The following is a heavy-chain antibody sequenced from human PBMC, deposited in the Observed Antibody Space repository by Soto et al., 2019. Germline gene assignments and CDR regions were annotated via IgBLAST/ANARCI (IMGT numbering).Heavy chain of an antibody. Sequence: PSQTLSLTCAISGDSVAGGNGAWNWIRQSPSRGLEWLGRTYYNSKWIYDYAVSVRSRMTIDPDTSKNQFSLQLTSVTSDDTALYLFEMGWLRTGFGSWRRATLVTVS. CDR1: GDSVAGGNGA. D-gene: IGHD5-12*01. V-gene: IGHV6-1*01. J-gene: IGHJ4*03. CDR3: EMGWLRTGFGS. CDR2: TYYNSKWIY.